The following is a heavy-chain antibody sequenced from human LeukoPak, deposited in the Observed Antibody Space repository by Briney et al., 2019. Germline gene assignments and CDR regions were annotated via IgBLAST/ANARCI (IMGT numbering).Heavy chain of an antibody. J-gene: IGHJ6*02. CDR3: AKEYSSGWYVYYYYGMDV. V-gene: IGHV3-23*01. D-gene: IGHD6-19*01. CDR2: ISGSGGST. CDR1: GFTFSSYA. Sequence: GGSLRLSCAASGFTFSSYAMSWVCQAPGKGLEWVSAISGSGGSTYYADSVKGRFTISRDNSKNTLYLQMNSLRAEDTAVYYCAKEYSSGWYVYYYYGMDVWGQGTTVTVSS.